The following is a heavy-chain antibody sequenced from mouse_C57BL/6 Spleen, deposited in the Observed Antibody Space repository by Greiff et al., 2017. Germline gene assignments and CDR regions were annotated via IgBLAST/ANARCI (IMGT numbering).Heavy chain of an antibody. Sequence: VQLQQSGAELVRPGASVKLSCTASGFNIKDYYMHWVKQRPEQGLEWIGRIDPEDGDTEYAPKFQGKDTMTADTSSNTAYLQLSSLTSEDTAVYYCTTLRGSSYYFDYWGQGTTLTVSS. CDR2: IDPEDGDT. D-gene: IGHD1-1*01. V-gene: IGHV14-1*01. J-gene: IGHJ2*01. CDR3: TTLRGSSYYFDY. CDR1: GFNIKDYY.